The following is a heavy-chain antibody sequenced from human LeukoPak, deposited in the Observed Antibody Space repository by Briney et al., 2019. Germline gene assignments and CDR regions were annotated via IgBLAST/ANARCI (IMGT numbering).Heavy chain of an antibody. J-gene: IGHJ6*02. D-gene: IGHD3-16*01. CDR1: GGSISSYY. V-gene: IGHV4-4*07. CDR2: IYTSGST. CDR3: ARVHVYSIASYGMDV. Sequence: SETLSLTCTVSGGSISSYYWSWIRQPAGKGLEWIGRIYTSGSTNYNPFLKSRVTMSVDTSKNQFSLKLSSVTAADTAVYYCARVHVYSIASYGMDVWGQGTTVTVSS.